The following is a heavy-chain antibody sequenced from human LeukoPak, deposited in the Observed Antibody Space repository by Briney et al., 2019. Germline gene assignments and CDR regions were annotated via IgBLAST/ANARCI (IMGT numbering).Heavy chain of an antibody. CDR1: GGSISSYY. J-gene: IGHJ4*02. D-gene: IGHD3-10*01. Sequence: PSETLSLTCTVSGGSISSYYWSWIRLPPGKGLEWIGYIYYTGATYYNPSLKSRVTISLDTSKNQFSLKLSSVTAADTAVYYCARDHGSGIDYWGQGTLVTVSS. V-gene: IGHV4-59*01. CDR2: IYYTGAT. CDR3: ARDHGSGIDY.